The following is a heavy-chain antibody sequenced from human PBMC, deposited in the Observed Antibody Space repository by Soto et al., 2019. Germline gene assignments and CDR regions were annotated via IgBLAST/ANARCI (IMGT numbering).Heavy chain of an antibody. V-gene: IGHV3-11*01. CDR3: ARENEQWVAADN. J-gene: IGHJ4*02. CDR2: ITSSGSTI. Sequence: VQLVESWGGLVKPGGSLRLSCAASGFTFSDYYMSWIRQAPGKGLEWVSYITSSGSTIYYADSVKGRFTISRDNAKNSLYLQMNSLRAEDKAVYYCARENEQWVAADNWGQGTLVTVSS. D-gene: IGHD6-19*01. CDR1: GFTFSDYY.